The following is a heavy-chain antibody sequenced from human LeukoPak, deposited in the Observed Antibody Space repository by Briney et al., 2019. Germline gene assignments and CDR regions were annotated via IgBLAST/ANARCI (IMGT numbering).Heavy chain of an antibody. Sequence: GGSLRLSCEASGFTFSSYEMNWVRQAPGKGPEWVSYISNIDTTIYYADSVKGRFTISRDNAKNSLYLQMNSLRAEDTALYYCAREGAGIMIRGVILDYWGQGTLVTVSS. CDR2: ISNIDTTI. V-gene: IGHV3-48*03. CDR1: GFTFSSYE. J-gene: IGHJ4*02. D-gene: IGHD3-10*01. CDR3: AREGAGIMIRGVILDY.